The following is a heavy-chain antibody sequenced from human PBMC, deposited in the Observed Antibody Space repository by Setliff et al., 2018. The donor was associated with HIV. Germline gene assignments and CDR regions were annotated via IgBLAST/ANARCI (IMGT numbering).Heavy chain of an antibody. D-gene: IGHD1-1*01. Sequence: GGSLRLSCAASGFTFSSNAMHWVRQAPGKGLEWVAVIAYDGSNKYYADSVKGRFTISRDNVRTSLYLEMSSLKASDTAMYYCTRRRRAPGTGDLEAYWGQGTQVTVSS. V-gene: IGHV3-30*14. CDR2: IAYDGSNK. CDR1: GFTFSSNA. CDR3: TRRRRAPGTGDLEAY. J-gene: IGHJ4*02.